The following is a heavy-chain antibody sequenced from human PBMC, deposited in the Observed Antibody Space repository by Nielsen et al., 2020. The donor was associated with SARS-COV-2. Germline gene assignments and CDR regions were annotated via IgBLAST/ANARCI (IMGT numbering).Heavy chain of an antibody. CDR2: ISSSSSYI. J-gene: IGHJ6*03. CDR3: ARDALYYYYMDV. Sequence: GESLKISCAASGFTFSSYSMNWVRQAPGKGLEWVSSISSSSSYIYYADSVKGRFTIPRDNAKNSLYLQMNSLRAEDTAVYYCARDALYYYYMDVWGKGTTVTVSS. V-gene: IGHV3-21*01. CDR1: GFTFSSYS.